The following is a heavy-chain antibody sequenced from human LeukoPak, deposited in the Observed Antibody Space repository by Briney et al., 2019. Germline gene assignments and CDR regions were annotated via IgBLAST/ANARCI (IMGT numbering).Heavy chain of an antibody. D-gene: IGHD5-18*01. V-gene: IGHV3-23*01. J-gene: IGHJ4*02. Sequence: GGSLRLSCAASGFTLNYYAMMWVRQAPGKGREWVSGISDNEGSTYYTDSVKGRFTISRDNTKNTVYLQMNNLRPDDTAVYFCARNDSFIPYWGQGTLVTVSS. CDR2: ISDNEGST. CDR3: ARNDSFIPY. CDR1: GFTLNYYA.